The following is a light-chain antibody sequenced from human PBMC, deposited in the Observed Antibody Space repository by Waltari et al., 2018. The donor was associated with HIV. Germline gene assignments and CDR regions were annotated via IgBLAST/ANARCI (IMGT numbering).Light chain of an antibody. CDR3: GTWDSSLSTGM. V-gene: IGLV1-51*01. CDR2: ENN. J-gene: IGLJ3*02. CDR1: SSNIGNNY. Sequence: QSVLTQPPSVSAAPGQKVTISCSGTSSNIGNNYVSWYQQLPGTAPKLLIFENNKRPSWIPDRFAGSKSGTSATLGITRLQTGDEADYYCGTWDSSLSTGMFGGGTKLTVL.